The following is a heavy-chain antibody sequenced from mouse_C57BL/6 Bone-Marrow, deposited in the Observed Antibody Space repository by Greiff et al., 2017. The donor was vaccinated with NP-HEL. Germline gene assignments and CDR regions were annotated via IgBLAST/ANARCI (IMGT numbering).Heavy chain of an antibody. CDR2: INYDGSST. CDR3: AREGGLRRRTYAMDY. CDR1: GFTFSDYY. D-gene: IGHD2-4*01. Sequence: EVKLVESEGGLVQPGSSMKLSCTASGFTFSDYYMAWVRQVPEKGLEWVANINYDGSSTYYLASLKSRFIISRNHAKNILYLQMSSLNSEDTATYYCAREGGLRRRTYAMDYWGQGTAVTVSS. V-gene: IGHV5-16*01. J-gene: IGHJ4*01.